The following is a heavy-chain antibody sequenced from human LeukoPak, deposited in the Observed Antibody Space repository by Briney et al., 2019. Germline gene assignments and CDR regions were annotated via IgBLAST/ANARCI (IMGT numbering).Heavy chain of an antibody. D-gene: IGHD2-15*01. CDR3: ARGPARYCSGGSCYSGLGNYYYGMDV. Sequence: PSETLSLTCTVSGGSISPFYWNWIRQPPGKGLEWIGYIYYTGGPSYSPSLNSRATISVDTSKNQISLKLNSVTAADTAVYYCARGPARYCSGGSCYSGLGNYYYGMDVWGQGTTVTVSS. CDR1: GGSISPFY. V-gene: IGHV4-59*12. J-gene: IGHJ6*02. CDR2: IYYTGGP.